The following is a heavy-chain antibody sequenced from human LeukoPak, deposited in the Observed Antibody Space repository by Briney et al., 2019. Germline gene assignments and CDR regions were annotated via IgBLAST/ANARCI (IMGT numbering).Heavy chain of an antibody. CDR2: ISAYNGNT. CDR1: GYTFTSYG. V-gene: IGHV1-18*01. Sequence: ASVKVSCKASGYTFTSYGISWVRQAPGQGLEWIGWISAYNGNTNYAQKLQGRVTMTTDTSTSTAYMELRSLRSDDTAVYYCARDRWLLRGTPPPYFDYWGQGTLVTVSS. D-gene: IGHD2-15*01. J-gene: IGHJ4*02. CDR3: ARDRWLLRGTPPPYFDY.